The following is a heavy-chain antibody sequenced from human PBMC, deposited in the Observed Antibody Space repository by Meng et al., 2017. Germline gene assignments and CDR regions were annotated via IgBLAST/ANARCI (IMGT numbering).Heavy chain of an antibody. CDR1: GGTFSSYA. J-gene: IGHJ4*02. CDR3: ARGTGTTWFGHLYYFDY. V-gene: IGHV1-69*06. Sequence: SVKVSCKASGGTFSSYAISWVRQAPGQGLEWMGGIIPIFGTANYAQKFQGRVTITADKSTSTAYMELSSLRSEDTAVYYCARGTGTTWFGHLYYFDYWGQGTLVTVS. CDR2: IIPIFGTA. D-gene: IGHD1-7*01.